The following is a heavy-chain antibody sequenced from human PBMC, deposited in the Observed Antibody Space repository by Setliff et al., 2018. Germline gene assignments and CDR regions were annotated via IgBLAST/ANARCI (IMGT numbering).Heavy chain of an antibody. V-gene: IGHV3-7*01. Sequence: PGGSLRLSCAASGFTFRSYWMSWVRQAPGKGLEWVANIKKDGSIKYYLDSVRGRCTISRDNAETSLTLHMNSLRVEDTAVYYCSRDLQGSGDYVVDYWGQGTLVTVSS. D-gene: IGHD4-17*01. CDR2: IKKDGSIK. J-gene: IGHJ4*02. CDR1: GFTFRSYW. CDR3: SRDLQGSGDYVVDY.